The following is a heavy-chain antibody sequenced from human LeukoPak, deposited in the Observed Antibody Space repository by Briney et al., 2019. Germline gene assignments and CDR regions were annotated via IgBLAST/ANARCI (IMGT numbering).Heavy chain of an antibody. CDR3: ARGYGRYFDY. Sequence: SETLSLTCTVSGGSISSYYWSWIRQPPGKGLEWIGYIYYSGSTNYNASLTNRVTISVDTSKNQFSLKLSSVTAADTAVYYCARGYGRYFDYWGQGTLVTVSS. CDR1: GGSISSYY. V-gene: IGHV4-59*01. D-gene: IGHD5-18*01. J-gene: IGHJ4*02. CDR2: IYYSGST.